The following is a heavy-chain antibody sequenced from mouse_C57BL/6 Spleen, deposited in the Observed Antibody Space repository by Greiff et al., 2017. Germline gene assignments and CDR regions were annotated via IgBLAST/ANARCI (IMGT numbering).Heavy chain of an antibody. CDR2: ISYDGSN. CDR3: AKRAYYSNYGGYFDV. V-gene: IGHV3-6*01. J-gene: IGHJ1*03. CDR1: GYSITSGYY. Sequence: DVKLQESGPGLVKPSQSLSLTCSVTGYSITSGYYWNWIRQFPGNKLEWMGYISYDGSNNYNPSLKNRISITRDTSKNQFFLKLNSVTTEDTATYYCAKRAYYSNYGGYFDVWGTGTTVTVSS. D-gene: IGHD2-5*01.